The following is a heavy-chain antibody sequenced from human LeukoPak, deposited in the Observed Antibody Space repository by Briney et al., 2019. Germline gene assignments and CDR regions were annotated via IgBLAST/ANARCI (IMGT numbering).Heavy chain of an antibody. CDR3: ARLLGPMIARGYFDY. Sequence: RGESLKISCKGSGYMFTSDWIGWVRQMPGKGLEWMGIIYPGVSDTRYSPSFQGQVTISADKSINTAYLQWSSLKASDTAMYYCARLLGPMIARGYFDYWGQGTLVTVSS. D-gene: IGHD3-22*01. J-gene: IGHJ4*02. V-gene: IGHV5-51*01. CDR2: IYPGVSDT. CDR1: GYMFTSDW.